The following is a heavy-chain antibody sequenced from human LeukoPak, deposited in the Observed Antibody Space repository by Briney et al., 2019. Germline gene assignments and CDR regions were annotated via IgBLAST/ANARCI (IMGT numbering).Heavy chain of an antibody. CDR2: ISYDGSNK. CDR3: AKDQSIAARFFHY. CDR1: GFTFSSYG. V-gene: IGHV3-30*18. D-gene: IGHD6-6*01. J-gene: IGHJ4*02. Sequence: PGRSLRLSCAASGFTFSSYGMYWVRQAPGKGLEWVAVISYDGSNKYYADSVKGRFTISRDNSKNTLYLQMNGLRAEDTAVYYCAKDQSIAARFFHYWGQGTLVTVSS.